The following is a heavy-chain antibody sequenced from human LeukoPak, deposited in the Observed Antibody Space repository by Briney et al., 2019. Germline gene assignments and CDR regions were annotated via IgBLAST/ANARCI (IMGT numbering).Heavy chain of an antibody. J-gene: IGHJ3*02. Sequence: GGSLRLSCAASGFTFSSYAMSWVRQAPGKGLEWVGRIKSEADGRTTDYAAPVKGRFTISRDDSKNTLYLQMNSLKTEDTAVYYCTTDIDYVFAFDIWGQGTMVTVSS. D-gene: IGHD4-17*01. CDR2: IKSEADGRTT. V-gene: IGHV3-15*01. CDR3: TTDIDYVFAFDI. CDR1: GFTFSSYA.